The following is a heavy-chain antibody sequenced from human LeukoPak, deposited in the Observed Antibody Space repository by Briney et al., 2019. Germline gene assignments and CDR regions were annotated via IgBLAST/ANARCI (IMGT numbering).Heavy chain of an antibody. V-gene: IGHV3-30*03. CDR2: ISYDGSNK. CDR1: GFTFSTYG. CDR3: ARDLSPDY. Sequence: GRSLRLSCAASGFTFSTYGMHWVRQAPGKGLEWVAVISYDGSNKYYADSVKGRFTISRDNSKNTLYLQMNSLRAEDTAVYYCARDLSPDYWGQGTLVTVSS. J-gene: IGHJ4*02.